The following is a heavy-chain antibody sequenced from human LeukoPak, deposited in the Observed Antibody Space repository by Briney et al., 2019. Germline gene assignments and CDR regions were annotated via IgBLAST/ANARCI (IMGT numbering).Heavy chain of an antibody. CDR2: IYSSGST. Sequence: PSETLSLTCTVSGGSISSYYWSWIRQPPGKGLEWIGYIYSSGSTSQNPSLKSRVTISVDTSKNQFSLKLSSVTAADTAVYYCARQVAAGYFDLWGRGTLVTVSS. D-gene: IGHD5-12*01. V-gene: IGHV4-59*08. CDR1: GGSISSYY. J-gene: IGHJ2*01. CDR3: ARQVAAGYFDL.